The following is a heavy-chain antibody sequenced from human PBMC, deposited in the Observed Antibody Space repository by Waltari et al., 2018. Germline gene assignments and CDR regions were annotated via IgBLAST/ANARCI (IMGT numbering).Heavy chain of an antibody. CDR2: IIPILGIA. CDR1: GGTFSSYA. V-gene: IGHV1-69*10. CDR3: ARVQVPAATQYYYYYYMDV. D-gene: IGHD2-2*01. J-gene: IGHJ6*03. Sequence: QVQLVQSGAEVKKPGSSVKVSCKASGGTFSSYAISWVRPAPGPGLEWMGGIIPILGIANYAQKFQGRVTITADKSTSTAYMELSSLRSEDTAVYYCARVQVPAATQYYYYYYMDVWGKGTTVTVSS.